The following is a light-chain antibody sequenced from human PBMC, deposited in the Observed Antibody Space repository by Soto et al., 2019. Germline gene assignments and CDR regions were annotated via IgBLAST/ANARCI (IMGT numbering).Light chain of an antibody. CDR3: QRYDISPFP. CDR2: GAS. J-gene: IGKJ2*01. Sequence: EIVLTQSPGTLSLSPGERATLSCRASQSVSSPYLAWYQQKPGQAPRLLSYGASSRATGIPDRFSGSGSGTDFNLTISRLEPEDFAVYYCQRYDISPFPFGQGTKLEIK. V-gene: IGKV3-20*01. CDR1: QSVSSPY.